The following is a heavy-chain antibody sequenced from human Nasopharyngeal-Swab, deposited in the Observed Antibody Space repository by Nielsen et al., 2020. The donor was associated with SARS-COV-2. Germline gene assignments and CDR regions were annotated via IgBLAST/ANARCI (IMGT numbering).Heavy chain of an antibody. D-gene: IGHD3-22*01. J-gene: IGHJ3*02. Sequence: ASVKVSCKVSGYTLTELSMHWVRQAPGKGLEWMGGFDPEDGETIYAQKFQGRVTMTRDTSTSTVYMELSSLRSEDTAVYYYARGSYYYDSGAFDIWGQGTMVTVSS. CDR2: FDPEDGET. V-gene: IGHV1-24*01. CDR1: GYTLTELS. CDR3: ARGSYYYDSGAFDI.